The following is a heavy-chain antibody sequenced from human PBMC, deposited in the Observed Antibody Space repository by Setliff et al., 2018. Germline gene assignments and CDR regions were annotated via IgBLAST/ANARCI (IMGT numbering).Heavy chain of an antibody. D-gene: IGHD6-19*01. V-gene: IGHV1-46*01. CDR3: ARAGLASAGRKGVFDY. J-gene: IGHJ4*02. Sequence: GASVKVSCKASGYTFTNFGITWVRQAPGQGLEWMGLINPGGGSSSFAQKFQGRVSMTRDTSTNTVYMEVNSLGSEDTAVYFCARAGLASAGRKGVFDYWGQGTLVTVSS. CDR2: INPGGGSS. CDR1: GYTFTNFG.